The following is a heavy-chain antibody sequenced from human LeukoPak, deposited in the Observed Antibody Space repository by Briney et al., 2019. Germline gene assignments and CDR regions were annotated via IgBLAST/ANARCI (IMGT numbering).Heavy chain of an antibody. Sequence: ASVKVSCTASGGTFSSYAISWVRQATGQGLEWMGWMNPNSGNTGYAQKFQGRVTMTRNTSISTAYMELSSLRSEDTAVYYCARDNYDTGSDAFDIWGQGTMVTVSS. V-gene: IGHV1-8*02. CDR2: MNPNSGNT. J-gene: IGHJ3*02. CDR3: ARDNYDTGSDAFDI. CDR1: GGTFSSYA. D-gene: IGHD3-22*01.